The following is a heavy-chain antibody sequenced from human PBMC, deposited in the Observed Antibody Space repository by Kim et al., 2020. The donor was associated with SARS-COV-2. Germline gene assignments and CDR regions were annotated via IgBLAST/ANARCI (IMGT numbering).Heavy chain of an antibody. Sequence: AESVGGRFTISRDNSKNTLFLQMNSLRVEDTAIYYCARGGAPGYYRLPFNTWGQGTQVIVSS. V-gene: IGHV3-53*01. D-gene: IGHD3-3*01. J-gene: IGHJ5*02. CDR3: ARGGAPGYYRLPFNT.